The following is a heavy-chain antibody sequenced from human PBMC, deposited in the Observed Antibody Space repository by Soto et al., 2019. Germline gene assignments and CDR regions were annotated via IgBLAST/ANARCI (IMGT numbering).Heavy chain of an antibody. CDR1: GFTFSSYG. CDR3: AKVPGTTLYYYYGMDV. D-gene: IGHD1-1*01. CDR2: ISYDGSNK. V-gene: IGHV3-30*18. Sequence: LTLSCAASGFTFSSYGMHSVRQAPFKGLEWVSVISYDGSNKYYAGSVKGRFTISRDNSKNTLYLQMNSLRAEDTAVYYCAKVPGTTLYYYYGMDVWGQGTTVTVSS. J-gene: IGHJ6*02.